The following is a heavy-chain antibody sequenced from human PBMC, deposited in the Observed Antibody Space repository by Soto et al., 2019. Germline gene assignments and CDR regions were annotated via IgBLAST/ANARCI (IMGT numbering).Heavy chain of an antibody. V-gene: IGHV4-31*03. D-gene: IGHD3-22*01. CDR3: ARIAAYDTSGSPLYYFDY. J-gene: IGHJ4*02. CDR1: GGSIGSAGYY. Sequence: SETLSLTCTVSGGSIGSAGYYWSWIRQHPEKGLEWIGYIYYSGSTYYSPSIKSRVAISVDTSKSQLSLKLSSWTAADTAVYYCARIAAYDTSGSPLYYFDYWGQGTLVTAPQ. CDR2: IYYSGST.